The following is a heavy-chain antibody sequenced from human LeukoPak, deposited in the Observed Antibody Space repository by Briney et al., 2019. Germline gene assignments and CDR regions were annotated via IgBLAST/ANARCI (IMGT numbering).Heavy chain of an antibody. V-gene: IGHV1-8*01. Sequence: ASVKVSCKASGYTFTSYDINWVRQATGQGLEWMGWMNPNSGNTGYAQEFQGRVTMTRNTSISTAYMELSSLRSEDTAVYYCARGGDYRNFDWLLTYYYYYGMDVWGQGTTVTVSS. CDR1: GYTFTSYD. CDR2: MNPNSGNT. J-gene: IGHJ6*02. CDR3: ARGGDYRNFDWLLTYYYYYGMDV. D-gene: IGHD3-9*01.